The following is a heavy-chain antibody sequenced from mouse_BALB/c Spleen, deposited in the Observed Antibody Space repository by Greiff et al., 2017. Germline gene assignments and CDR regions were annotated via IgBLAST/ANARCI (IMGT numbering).Heavy chain of an antibody. CDR2: IYPSDSYT. J-gene: IGHJ2*01. CDR1: GYTFTSYW. CDR3: TRTPLYYGTLFFDY. Sequence: QVHVKQPGAELVRPGASVKLSCKASGYTFTSYWINWVKQRPGQGLEWIGNIYPSDSYTNYNQKFKDKATLTVDKSSSTAYMQLSSPTSEDSAVYYCTRTPLYYGTLFFDYWGQGTTLTVSS. V-gene: IGHV1-69*02. D-gene: IGHD1-1*01.